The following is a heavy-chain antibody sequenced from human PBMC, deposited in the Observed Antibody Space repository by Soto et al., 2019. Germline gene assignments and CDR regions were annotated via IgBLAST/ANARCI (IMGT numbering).Heavy chain of an antibody. V-gene: IGHV1-3*05. J-gene: IGHJ4*02. Sequence: QVQLVQSGAEEKKPGSSVKVSCKASGYTFTSYAMHWVRQAPGQRLEWMGWINAGNGNTKYSQKFQGRVTITRNTSGSTAYTALSSLRSEDTDVYYWARDPDYGDYGTSPADDYWGQGTLVTVSS. CDR3: ARDPDYGDYGTSPADDY. D-gene: IGHD4-17*01. CDR2: INAGNGNT. CDR1: GYTFTSYA.